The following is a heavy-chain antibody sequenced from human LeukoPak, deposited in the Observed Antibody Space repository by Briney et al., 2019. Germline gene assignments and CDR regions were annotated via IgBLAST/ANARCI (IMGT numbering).Heavy chain of an antibody. V-gene: IGHV4-59*01. D-gene: IGHD6-13*01. CDR2: IYYSGST. CDR3: ARDSGSSSWYYFDY. CDR1: GGSISSYY. J-gene: IGHJ4*02. Sequence: PLETLSLTCTVSGGSISSYYWSWIRQPPGKGLEWIGYIYYSGSTNYNPSLKSRVTISVDTSKNQFSLKLSSVTAADTAVYYCARDSGSSSWYYFDYWGQGTLVTVSS.